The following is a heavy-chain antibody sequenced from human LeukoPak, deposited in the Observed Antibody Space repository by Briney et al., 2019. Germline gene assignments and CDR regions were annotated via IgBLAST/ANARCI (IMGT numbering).Heavy chain of an antibody. V-gene: IGHV3-30-3*01. Sequence: GGSLRLSCVASGFSLSGYAMHWVRQAPGQGLEWVAVISYDGSNKYYADSVKGRFTISRDNSKNTLYLQMTSLRAEDTAGYYCANAAVAGTSWGQGTLVTVSS. CDR3: ANAAVAGTS. J-gene: IGHJ5*02. CDR1: GFSLSGYA. D-gene: IGHD6-19*01. CDR2: ISYDGSNK.